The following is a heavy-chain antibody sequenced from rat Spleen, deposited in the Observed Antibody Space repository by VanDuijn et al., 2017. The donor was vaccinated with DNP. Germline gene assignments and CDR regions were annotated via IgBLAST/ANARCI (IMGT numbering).Heavy chain of an antibody. CDR3: ARYYGYNYYAMDA. Sequence: QVQLKESGPGLVQPSQTLSLTCTVSGFSLTSYTVSWVRQPPGKGLEWMGIIGTGGSTEYNSALKSRLSISRDTSKSQVFLKMNSLQTEDTAMYFCARYYGYNYYAMDAWGQGTSVTVSS. CDR1: GFSLTSYT. CDR2: IGTGGST. V-gene: IGHV2-15*01. D-gene: IGHD1-9*01. J-gene: IGHJ4*01.